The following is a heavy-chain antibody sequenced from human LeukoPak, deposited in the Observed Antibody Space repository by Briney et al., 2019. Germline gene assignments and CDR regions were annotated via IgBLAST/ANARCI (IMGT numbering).Heavy chain of an antibody. J-gene: IGHJ6*02. V-gene: IGHV3-7*01. CDR1: GFTFSNYW. CDR2: INQDGTEK. Sequence: PGGSLRLSCAASGFTFSNYWMSWVRQAPGKGLEWVANINQDGTEKYYVDSVKGRFTISRDNARTSVYLQMNSLGAEDTSVYYCVRAMDVWGQGTTVTVSS. CDR3: VRAMDV.